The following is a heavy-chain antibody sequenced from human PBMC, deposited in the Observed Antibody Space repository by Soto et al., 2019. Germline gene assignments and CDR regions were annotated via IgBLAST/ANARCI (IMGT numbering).Heavy chain of an antibody. J-gene: IGHJ4*02. CDR1: GVSFSDYN. CDR3: AGWGLLGDDLKAI. Sequence: EVKLVESGGGLVKPGGSLRLSCSGFGVSFSDYNMNWVRQAPGKGLEWISSITVSSAYIYYADSVKGRFTISRDNSRNSVYLQMDSLGVDDTATYFCAGWGLLGDDLKAIWGQGTQVTVSS. CDR2: ITVSSAYI. V-gene: IGHV3-21*01. D-gene: IGHD4-17*01.